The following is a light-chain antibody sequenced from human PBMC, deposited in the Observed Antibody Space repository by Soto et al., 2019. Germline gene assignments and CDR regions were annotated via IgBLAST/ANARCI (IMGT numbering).Light chain of an antibody. CDR1: QSVSNY. CDR2: DSS. J-gene: IGKJ5*01. V-gene: IGKV3-11*01. Sequence: EIVLTQSPATLSLSPGERATLSCRASQSVSNYLAWYQQKPGQAPRLLIYDSSNRATGIPTRFSGSGSGTDFTLTISSLEPEDFAVYYGQQRSNWPITFGQGTRLEI. CDR3: QQRSNWPIT.